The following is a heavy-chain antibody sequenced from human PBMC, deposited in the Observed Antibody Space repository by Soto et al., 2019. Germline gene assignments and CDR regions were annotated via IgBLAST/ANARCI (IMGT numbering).Heavy chain of an antibody. CDR3: ARDGGMWWEPDFDY. CDR2: IIPVLGTA. CDR1: GGTFSSYT. Sequence: SVKVSCKASGGTFSSYTINWVRQAPGQGLQWMGGIIPVLGTANSAQKFQGRVTITADKSTSTVYMELSSLRSEDTAVYYCARDGGMWWEPDFDYWGQGTLVTVSS. D-gene: IGHD2-21*01. V-gene: IGHV1-69*06. J-gene: IGHJ4*02.